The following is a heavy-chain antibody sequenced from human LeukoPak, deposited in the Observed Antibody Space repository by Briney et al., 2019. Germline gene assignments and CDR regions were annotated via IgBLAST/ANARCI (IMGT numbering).Heavy chain of an antibody. CDR1: GYTFTGYY. D-gene: IGHD3-3*01. CDR3: ARGPPPRFTIFGVVIEDY. J-gene: IGHJ4*02. CDR2: INPNSGGT. Sequence: ASVKVSCKASGYTFTGYYMHWVRQAPGQGLEWMGRINPNSGGTNYAQKFQGRVTTTRDTSISTAYMELSRLRSDDTAVYYCARGPPPRFTIFGVVIEDYWGQGTLVTVSS. V-gene: IGHV1-2*06.